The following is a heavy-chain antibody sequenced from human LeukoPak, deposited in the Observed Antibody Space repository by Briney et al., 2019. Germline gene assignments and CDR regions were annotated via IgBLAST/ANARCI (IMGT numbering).Heavy chain of an antibody. Sequence: PSETLSLTCTVSGDSISSSSYCWDWIRQPPGKGLEWIGNIYNSANTHYNPSLKTRITMSVDTSKNQFSLRLNSVTAADTGIYYCARHSRSAYTGYDNAFDIWGQGTMVTVSS. V-gene: IGHV4-39*01. D-gene: IGHD5-12*01. J-gene: IGHJ3*02. CDR2: IYNSANT. CDR3: ARHSRSAYTGYDNAFDI. CDR1: GDSISSSSYC.